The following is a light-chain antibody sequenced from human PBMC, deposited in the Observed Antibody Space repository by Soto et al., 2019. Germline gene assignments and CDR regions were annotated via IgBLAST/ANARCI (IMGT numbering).Light chain of an antibody. CDR3: QQYGSSPIT. Sequence: EIVFTQSPGILSLSPGERASLSCGASPSLSSNFLAWYQQKPGQAPRLLIYGASSRATGIPDRFSGTGSETDFTLTINRLEPEDFAVYYCQQYGSSPITFGQGTRLEIK. CDR1: PSLSSNF. V-gene: IGKV3-20*01. J-gene: IGKJ5*01. CDR2: GAS.